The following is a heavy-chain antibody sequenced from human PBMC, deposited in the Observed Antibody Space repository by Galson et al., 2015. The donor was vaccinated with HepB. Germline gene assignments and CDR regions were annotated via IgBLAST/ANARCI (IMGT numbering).Heavy chain of an antibody. CDR1: GYTFTSYA. D-gene: IGHD5-24*01. J-gene: IGHJ4*02. Sequence: SVKVSCKASGYTFTSYAMHWVRQAPGQRLEWMGWINAGNGNTKYSQKFQGRVTIIRDTSASTAYMELSSLRSEDTAVYYCARRTGDGYNYGYWGQGTLVTVSS. V-gene: IGHV1-3*01. CDR2: INAGNGNT. CDR3: ARRTGDGYNYGY.